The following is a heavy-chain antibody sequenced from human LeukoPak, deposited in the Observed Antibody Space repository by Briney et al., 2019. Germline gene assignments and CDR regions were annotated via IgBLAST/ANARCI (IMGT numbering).Heavy chain of an antibody. D-gene: IGHD3-9*01. Sequence: SETLSLTCTVSGGSISSGGYYWSWLRQHPGKGLEWIVYIYYSGSTYYNPSLKSRVTISVDTSKNQFSLKLSSVTAADTAVYYCARHRILTGYSLPCWFDPWGQGTLVTVSS. J-gene: IGHJ5*02. CDR3: ARHRILTGYSLPCWFDP. V-gene: IGHV4-31*03. CDR1: GGSISSGGYY. CDR2: IYYSGST.